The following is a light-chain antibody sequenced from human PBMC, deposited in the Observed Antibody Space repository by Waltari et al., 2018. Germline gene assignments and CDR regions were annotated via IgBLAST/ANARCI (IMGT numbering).Light chain of an antibody. V-gene: IGLV8-61*01. CDR3: VLCVGSGVWV. J-gene: IGLJ3*02. CDR2: RTN. CDR1: PGPVSTSYY. Sequence: QTVVTQAPSFSVSPGGAVTLTCRLRPGPVSTSYYPSWYQQTPGQAPRTLIYRTNTRSSGVPDRFSGSILGNKAALTSTGAQADDESEYYCVLCVGSGVWVFGGGTKLTVL.